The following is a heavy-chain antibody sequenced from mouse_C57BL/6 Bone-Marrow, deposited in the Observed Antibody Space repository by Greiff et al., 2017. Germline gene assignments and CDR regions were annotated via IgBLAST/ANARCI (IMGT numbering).Heavy chain of an antibody. Sequence: VQLQQPGAELVMPGASVKLSCKASGYTFTSSWMHWVKQRPGQGLEWIGEIDPSDSYTNYNQKFKGKSTLTVDKSSSTAYMQLSSLTSEDSAVYYCARGMDYWGQGTSVTVSS. CDR1: GYTFTSSW. J-gene: IGHJ4*01. CDR3: ARGMDY. V-gene: IGHV1-69*01. CDR2: IDPSDSYT.